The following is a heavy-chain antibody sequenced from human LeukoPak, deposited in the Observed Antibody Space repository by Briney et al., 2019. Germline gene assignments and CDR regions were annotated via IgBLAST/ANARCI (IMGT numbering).Heavy chain of an antibody. D-gene: IGHD4-17*01. CDR3: AKSSGDYPYFDY. J-gene: IGHJ4*02. CDR2: ISGSGGST. Sequence: GGSLRLSCAASGFTFSSYAMSWVRQAPGKGVEWVSAISGSGGSTYYADSVKGGFTISRDNSKNTLYLQMNSLRAEDTAVYYCAKSSGDYPYFDYWGQGILVTVSS. CDR1: GFTFSSYA. V-gene: IGHV3-23*01.